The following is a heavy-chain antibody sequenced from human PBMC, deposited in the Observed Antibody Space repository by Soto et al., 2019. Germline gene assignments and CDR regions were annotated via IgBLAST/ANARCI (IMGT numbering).Heavy chain of an antibody. D-gene: IGHD3-10*01. Sequence: GGSLRLSSASSGFTVSSNYMSWVRQAPGKGLELVSIIYSGSSTSYADSVKGRFTISRDNAKNTLYLQMNSLRAEDTAVYYCARDLPYYYGPSDYMDVWGKGTTVTVSS. CDR1: GFTVSSNY. V-gene: IGHV3-66*01. J-gene: IGHJ6*03. CDR2: IYSGSST. CDR3: ARDLPYYYGPSDYMDV.